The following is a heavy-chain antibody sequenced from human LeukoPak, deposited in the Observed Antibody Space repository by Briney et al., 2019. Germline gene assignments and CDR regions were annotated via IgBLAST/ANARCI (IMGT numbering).Heavy chain of an antibody. V-gene: IGHV3-11*03. CDR1: GFIYSDYS. CDR3: ATYYYASGSSD. Sequence: GSRTLFCAASGFIYSDYSTSWIRQAPGKGLEWVSYISTHSTYTHYADSVRGRFTISRDNAKNSLYLQMNSLRAEDTAVYYCATYYYASGSSDWGQGTLVTVSS. CDR2: ISTHSTYT. J-gene: IGHJ4*02. D-gene: IGHD3-10*01.